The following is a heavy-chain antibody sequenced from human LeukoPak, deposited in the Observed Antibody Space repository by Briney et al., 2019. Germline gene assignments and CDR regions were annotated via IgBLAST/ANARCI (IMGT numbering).Heavy chain of an antibody. CDR1: GFTFSSYA. D-gene: IGHD1-26*01. CDR3: ARDSLSWV. V-gene: IGHV3-30-3*01. CDR2: ISYDGSNK. Sequence: GRSLRLSCAASGFTFSSYAMNWVRQAPGKGLEWVAVISYDGSNKYYADSVKGRFTISRDNSKNTLYLQMNSLRAEDTAVYYCARDSLSWVWGQGTLVTVSS. J-gene: IGHJ4*02.